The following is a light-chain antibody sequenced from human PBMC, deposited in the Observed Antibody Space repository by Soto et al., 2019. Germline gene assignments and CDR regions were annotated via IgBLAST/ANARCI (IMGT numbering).Light chain of an antibody. Sequence: AIQMTQSPSSLSASIGDRVTISCRASQGIRNDLGWYQQKPGKAPKVLIYASSNLHSGVPSRFGGSGSGTDFTLTSSSLQPEDFATYYCLQDYNYPHTFGPGTKVDIK. CDR3: LQDYNYPHT. V-gene: IGKV1-6*01. J-gene: IGKJ3*01. CDR1: QGIRND. CDR2: ASS.